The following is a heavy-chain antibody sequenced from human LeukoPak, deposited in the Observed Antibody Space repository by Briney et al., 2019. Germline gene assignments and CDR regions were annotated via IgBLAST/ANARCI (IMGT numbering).Heavy chain of an antibody. CDR2: ISGSGGST. D-gene: IGHD3-3*01. Sequence: GGSLRLSCAASGFTVSSNYMSWVRQAPGKGLEWVSAISGSGGSTYYADSVKGRFTISRDNSKNTLYLQMNSLRAEDTAVYYCAKANRITIFGVVIEYFDYWGQGTLVTVSS. CDR1: GFTVSSNY. V-gene: IGHV3-23*01. CDR3: AKANRITIFGVVIEYFDY. J-gene: IGHJ4*02.